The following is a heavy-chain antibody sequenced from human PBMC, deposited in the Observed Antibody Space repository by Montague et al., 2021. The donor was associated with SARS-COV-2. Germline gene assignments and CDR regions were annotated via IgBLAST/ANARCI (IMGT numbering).Heavy chain of an antibody. D-gene: IGHD2-15*01. Sequence: SETLSLTCTVSGGSFSSYYWSWIRQPPGKGLEWIGDINDSGRTNYNPSLTSRVTMSVDTSKNQFSLKVNSVTAADTAVYYCARNYSATLPAVYWGQGTLVTVSS. CDR1: GGSFSSYY. J-gene: IGHJ4*02. V-gene: IGHV4-59*08. CDR2: INDSGRT. CDR3: ARNYSATLPAVY.